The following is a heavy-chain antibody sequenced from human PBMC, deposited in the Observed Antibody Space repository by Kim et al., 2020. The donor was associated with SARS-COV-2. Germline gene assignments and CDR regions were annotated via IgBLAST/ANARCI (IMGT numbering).Heavy chain of an antibody. D-gene: IGHD6-13*01. J-gene: IGHJ4*02. V-gene: IGHV3-23*01. CDR3: ALVAPAGYFFDF. CDR2: IRGSGENT. CDR1: GFTFSAFA. Sequence: GGSLRLSCAASGFTFSAFAMSWVRQAPGKGLEWVSGIRGSGENTFYSDSVKGRFTISRDNFKNTLNLQMSSLRAEDTAVYYCALVAPAGYFFDFWGQGNLVTVPS.